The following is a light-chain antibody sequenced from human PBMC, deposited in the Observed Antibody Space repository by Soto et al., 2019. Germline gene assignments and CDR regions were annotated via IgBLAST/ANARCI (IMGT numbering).Light chain of an antibody. CDR3: CSYAGNYIYV. J-gene: IGLJ1*01. CDR1: STDFVSYNR. V-gene: IGLV2-18*02. CDR2: EAS. Sequence: QSALTQPPSVSGSPGQSVTISCTGTSTDFVSYNRVSWYQQPPGTAPKLIIYEASNRPSGVPDRFSGSKSGNTASPTISGLQAEDEADYYCCSYAGNYIYVFGTGTKVTVL.